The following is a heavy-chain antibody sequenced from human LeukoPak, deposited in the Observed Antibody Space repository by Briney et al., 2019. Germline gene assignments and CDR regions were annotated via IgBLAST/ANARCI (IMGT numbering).Heavy chain of an antibody. CDR3: AKSATESSEYYYYYYMDV. Sequence: GGSLRLSCAASGFTFSSYGMSWVRQAPGKGLEWVTAISGSGGSTYYADSVKGRFTISRDNSKNTLYLQMNSLRAEDTAVYYCAKSATESSEYYYYYYMDVWGKGTTVTISS. CDR2: ISGSGGST. J-gene: IGHJ6*03. V-gene: IGHV3-23*01. D-gene: IGHD6-25*01. CDR1: GFTFSSYG.